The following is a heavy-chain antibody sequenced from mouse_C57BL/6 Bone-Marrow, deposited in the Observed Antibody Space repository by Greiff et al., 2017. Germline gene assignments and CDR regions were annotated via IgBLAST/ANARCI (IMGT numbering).Heavy chain of an antibody. CDR1: GFTFSSYA. Sequence: EVKLVESGGGLVKPGGSLKLSCAASGFTFSSYAMSWVRQTPEKRLEWVATISDGGSYTYYPDNVKGRFTISRDNAKNNLYLQMSHLKSEDTAMYCCASIQRVYYDYWGQGTTLTVSS. CDR2: ISDGGSYT. V-gene: IGHV5-4*03. J-gene: IGHJ2*01. CDR3: ASIQRVYYDY.